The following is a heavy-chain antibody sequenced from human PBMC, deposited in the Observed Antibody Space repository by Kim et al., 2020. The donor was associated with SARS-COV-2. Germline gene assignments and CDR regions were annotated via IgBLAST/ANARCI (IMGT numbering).Heavy chain of an antibody. CDR2: ISSNGGST. Sequence: GGSLRLSCAASGFTFSSYAMHWVRQAPGKGLEYVSAISSNGGSTYYANSVKGRFTISRDNSKNTLYLQMGSLRAEDMAVYYCARGGGYYYDSINYFDYWGQGTLVTVSS. V-gene: IGHV3-64*01. J-gene: IGHJ4*02. D-gene: IGHD3-22*01. CDR1: GFTFSSYA. CDR3: ARGGGYYYDSINYFDY.